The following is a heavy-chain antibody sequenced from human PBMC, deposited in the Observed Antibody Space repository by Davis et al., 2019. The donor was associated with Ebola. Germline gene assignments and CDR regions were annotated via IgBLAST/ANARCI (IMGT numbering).Heavy chain of an antibody. V-gene: IGHV4-31*03. CDR1: GGSISSGGYY. CDR2: IYYSGST. Sequence: PSETLSLTCTVSGGSISSGGYYWSWIRQHPGKGLEWIGYIYYSGSTYYNPSLKSRVTISVDTSKNQFSLKLSSVTAADTAVYYCARDEGKQQLAFDYWGQGTLVTVSS. J-gene: IGHJ4*02. D-gene: IGHD6-13*01. CDR3: ARDEGKQQLAFDY.